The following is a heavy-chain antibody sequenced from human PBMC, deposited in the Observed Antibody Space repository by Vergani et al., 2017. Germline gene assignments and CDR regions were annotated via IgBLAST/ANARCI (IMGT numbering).Heavy chain of an antibody. D-gene: IGHD1-20*01. CDR1: GFTFSSYA. CDR2: ISGSGGNT. CDR3: ARAYGRYDWFDY. V-gene: IGHV3-23*01. Sequence: EVQLLESGGGLVQPGGSLRLSCAASGFTFSSYAMSWVRQVPGKGLEWVSGISGSGGNTYYANSVKGRFTISRDNSKNTLYLQMNSLRVEDTAVYYCARAYGRYDWFDYWGQRTLVTVSS. J-gene: IGHJ4*01.